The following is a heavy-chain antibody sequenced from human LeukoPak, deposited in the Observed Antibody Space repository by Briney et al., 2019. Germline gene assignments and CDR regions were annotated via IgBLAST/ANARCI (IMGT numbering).Heavy chain of an antibody. V-gene: IGHV4-38-2*02. D-gene: IGHD2-15*01. Sequence: PSETLSFTCTVSGYSISSGYYWGWIRQPPGKGLEWIGSIYHSGSTYYNPSLKSRVTISVDTSKNQFSLKLSSVTAADTAVYYCAREGSATLYFDYWGQGTLVTVSS. CDR3: AREGSATLYFDY. CDR1: GYSISSGYY. CDR2: IYHSGST. J-gene: IGHJ4*02.